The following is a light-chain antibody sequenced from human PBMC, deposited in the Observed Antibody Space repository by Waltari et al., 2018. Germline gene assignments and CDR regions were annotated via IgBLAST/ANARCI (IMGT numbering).Light chain of an antibody. CDR2: NDN. CDR1: NIADKS. V-gene: IGLV3-21*02. CDR3: QVWDGDNDQVI. J-gene: IGLJ2*01. Sequence: SYVLTQPPSVSVAPGETATVTCEGNNIADKSVHWYQPRPDQAPVLVVYNDNARSSGIPPRFSCSNSGNTATLTITRVEAGDEADYYCQVWDGDNDQVIFGGGTKLTVL.